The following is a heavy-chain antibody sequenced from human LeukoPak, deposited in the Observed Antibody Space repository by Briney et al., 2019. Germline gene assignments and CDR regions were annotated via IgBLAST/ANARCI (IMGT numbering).Heavy chain of an antibody. V-gene: IGHV3-33*01. J-gene: IGHJ4*02. CDR2: IGSDGTNQ. Sequence: GRSLILSCAASGFTFSHYGMHWVRQAPGKGLEWVAVIGSDGTNQFYADSVKGRFTISRDDFQKTVFLHMSSLRAEDTAIYYCARDAQRGFDYSNSLQYWGQGTLVTVSS. CDR3: ARDAQRGFDYSNSLQY. CDR1: GFTFSHYG. D-gene: IGHD4-11*01.